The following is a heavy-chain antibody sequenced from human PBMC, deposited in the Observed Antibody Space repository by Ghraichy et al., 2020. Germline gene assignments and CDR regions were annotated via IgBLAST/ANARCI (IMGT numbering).Heavy chain of an antibody. Sequence: GGSLRLSCAASGFTFSSYSMNWVRQAPGKGLEWVSYISSSSSTIYYADSVKGRFTISRDNAKNSLYLQMNSLRDEDTAVYYCARDPDYGGNSAVNCWGQGTLVTVSS. V-gene: IGHV3-48*02. CDR1: GFTFSSYS. CDR2: ISSSSSTI. J-gene: IGHJ4*02. CDR3: ARDPDYGGNSAVNC. D-gene: IGHD4-23*01.